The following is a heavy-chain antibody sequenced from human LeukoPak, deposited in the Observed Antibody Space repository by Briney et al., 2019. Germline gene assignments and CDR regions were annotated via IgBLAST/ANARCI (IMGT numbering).Heavy chain of an antibody. CDR2: IYPGDSDT. D-gene: IGHD5-18*01. Sequence: GESLKISCKGSGYSFSNYWIGWVRQMPGKGLEWMGIIYPGDSDTRYSPSFQGQVTISADKSISTAYLQWSSLKASDTAMYYCAKSLRGYNYGYTSYGVDVWGQGTTVTVSS. CDR1: GYSFSNYW. J-gene: IGHJ6*02. V-gene: IGHV5-51*01. CDR3: AKSLRGYNYGYTSYGVDV.